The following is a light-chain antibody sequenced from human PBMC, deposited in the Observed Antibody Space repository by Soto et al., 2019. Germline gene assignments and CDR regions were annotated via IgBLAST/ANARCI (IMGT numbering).Light chain of an antibody. CDR2: TNN. CDR3: CSYAGSYTLV. V-gene: IGLV1-44*01. Sequence: QSVLTQPPSASATPGQRVTISCSGSNSNIGTNTVNWYQQLPGTAPRLLIYTNNQRPSGVPQRFSGSKSGNTASLTISGLQAEDEADYFCCSYAGSYTLVFGGGTKLTVL. J-gene: IGLJ2*01. CDR1: NSNIGTNT.